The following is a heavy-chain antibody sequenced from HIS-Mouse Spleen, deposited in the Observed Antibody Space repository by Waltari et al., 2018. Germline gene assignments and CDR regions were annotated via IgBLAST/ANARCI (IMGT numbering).Heavy chain of an antibody. J-gene: IGHJ4*02. V-gene: IGHV3-53*02. CDR2: ISSGGST. CDR1: GFTVSSNY. D-gene: IGHD3-10*01. Sequence: EVQLVETGGGLIQPGGSLRLSCAASGFTVSSNYMSWVRQAPGKGLEWVSVISSGGSTYYADSVKGRFTISRDNSKNTLYLQMNSLRAEDTAVYYCARHYYYGSGSYYFDYWGQGTLVTVSS. CDR3: ARHYYYGSGSYYFDY.